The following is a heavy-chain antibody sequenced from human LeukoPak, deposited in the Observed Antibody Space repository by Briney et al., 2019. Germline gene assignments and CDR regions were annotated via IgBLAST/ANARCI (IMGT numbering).Heavy chain of an antibody. CDR1: GYTFTGYY. CDR2: INPNSGGT. CDR3: ARDRNYGDYEFDY. J-gene: IGHJ4*02. V-gene: IGHV1-2*02. Sequence: VASVKVSCKASGYTFTGYYMHWVRQAPGQGLEWMGWINPNSGGTNYAQKFQGRVTMTRDTSISTAYMELNRLRSDDTAVYYCARDRNYGDYEFDYWGQGTLVTVSS. D-gene: IGHD4-17*01.